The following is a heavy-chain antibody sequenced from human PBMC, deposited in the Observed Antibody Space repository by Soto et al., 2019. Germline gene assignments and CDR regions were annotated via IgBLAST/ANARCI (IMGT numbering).Heavy chain of an antibody. D-gene: IGHD2-2*01. V-gene: IGHV4-59*01. CDR1: GGSISSYY. CDR3: ARLDCSSTSCLYDFDY. CDR2: IYYSGST. Sequence: SETLSLTCTVSGGSISSYYWSWIRQPPGKGLEWIGYIYYSGSTNYNPSLESRVTISVDTSKNQFSLKLSSVTAADTAVYYCARLDCSSTSCLYDFDYWGQGTLVTVSS. J-gene: IGHJ4*02.